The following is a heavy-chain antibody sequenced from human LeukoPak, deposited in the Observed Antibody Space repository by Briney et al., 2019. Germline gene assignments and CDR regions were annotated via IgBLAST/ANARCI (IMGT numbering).Heavy chain of an antibody. D-gene: IGHD6-19*01. J-gene: IGHJ4*02. CDR3: ARDTAGCDC. V-gene: IGHV3-7*01. CDR2: IKQDGSEK. Sequence: GGSLRLPCAASGFTFSNYWMSWVRQAPGKGLEWVANIKQDGSEKYYGDSVKGRFTISRDNAKNSLYLQMNSLRAVDTAVYYCARDTAGCDCWGQGTLVTVSS. CDR1: GFTFSNYW.